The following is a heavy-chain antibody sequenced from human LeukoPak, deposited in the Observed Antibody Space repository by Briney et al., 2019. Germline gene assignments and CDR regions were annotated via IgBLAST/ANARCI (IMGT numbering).Heavy chain of an antibody. Sequence: GGFLEISRQGPGYSFTKFWIVRVPQIPGKGLELSGNNYPGDSDSRYSPSFQGQVTISADKAMSTAYLQWGSLKAADTGMYYCTRRRKERPSDYSDYYFDYWGQGSLVTVSS. CDR3: TRRRKERPSDYSDYYFDY. V-gene: IGHV5-51*01. CDR1: GYSFTKFW. J-gene: IGHJ4*02. CDR2: NYPGDSDS. D-gene: IGHD4-11*01.